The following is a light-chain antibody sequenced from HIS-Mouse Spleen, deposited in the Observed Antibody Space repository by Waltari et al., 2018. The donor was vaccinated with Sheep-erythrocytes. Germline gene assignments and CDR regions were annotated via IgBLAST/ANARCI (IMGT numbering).Light chain of an antibody. CDR3: GTWDSSLSAGRV. Sequence: QSVLTQPPSVSAAPGQKVTISCSGSSSNIGNNYVSWFQQPPGTAPKLLLYDKKWRPAGMPDRFSVSRSGPAATLGITGLQTGDEADYYGGTWDSSLSAGRVFGGGTKLTVL. J-gene: IGLJ3*02. CDR2: DKK. CDR1: SSNIGNNY. V-gene: IGLV1-51*01.